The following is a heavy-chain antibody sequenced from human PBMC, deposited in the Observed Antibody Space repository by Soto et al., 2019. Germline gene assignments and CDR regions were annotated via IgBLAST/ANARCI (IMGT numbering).Heavy chain of an antibody. CDR3: AKDRSKITMVRGVISPFDY. D-gene: IGHD3-10*01. CDR2: ISGSGGST. CDR1: GFTFSSYA. Sequence: GGSLRLSCAASGFTFSSYAMSWVRQAPGKGLEWVSAISGSGGSTYYADSVKGRFTISRDNSKNTLYLQMNSLRAEDTAVYYCAKDRSKITMVRGVISPFDYWGQGTLVTVSS. V-gene: IGHV3-23*01. J-gene: IGHJ4*02.